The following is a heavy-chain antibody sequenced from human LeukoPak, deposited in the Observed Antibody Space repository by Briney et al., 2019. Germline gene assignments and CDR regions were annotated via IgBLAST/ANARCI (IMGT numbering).Heavy chain of an antibody. Sequence: PGGSLRLSCAASGFTFSSYAMSWVRQAPGKGLEWVSAISGSGGSTYYADSVKGRFTISRDKSKNTLYLQMNSLRAEDTTVYYCAKDRRYYDSGGYPDFDYWGQGTLVTVSS. CDR3: AKDRRYYDSGGYPDFDY. CDR2: ISGSGGST. D-gene: IGHD3-22*01. V-gene: IGHV3-23*01. J-gene: IGHJ4*02. CDR1: GFTFSSYA.